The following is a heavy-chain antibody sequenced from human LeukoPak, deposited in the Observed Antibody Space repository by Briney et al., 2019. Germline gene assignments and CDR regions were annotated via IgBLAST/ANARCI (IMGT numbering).Heavy chain of an antibody. CDR2: ISYDGSNK. CDR1: GFIFSSYA. J-gene: IGHJ3*02. Sequence: GGSLRLSCAASGFIFSSYAMHWVRQAPGKGLEWVAVISYDGSNKYYADSVKGRFTISRDNSKNTLYLQMNSLRAEDTAVYYCARFDSSGYYRPDVHDAFDIWGQGTMVTVSS. CDR3: ARFDSSGYYRPDVHDAFDI. D-gene: IGHD3-22*01. V-gene: IGHV3-30-3*01.